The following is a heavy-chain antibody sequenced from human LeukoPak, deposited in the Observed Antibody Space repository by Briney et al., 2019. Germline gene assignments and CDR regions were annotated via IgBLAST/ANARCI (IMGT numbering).Heavy chain of an antibody. CDR3: GKATAGYSSGQKPAWPVDY. Sequence: GGSLRLSCEASGFTFGSFAMYWVRQAPGKGLDWIAGIFGSGGSPHYADSVKGRFTISRDNSKNTVYLQINSLRAEDTAVYYCGKATAGYSSGQKPAWPVDYWGQGTLVTVSS. CDR2: IFGSGGSP. CDR1: GFTFGSFA. V-gene: IGHV3-23*01. D-gene: IGHD5-18*01. J-gene: IGHJ4*02.